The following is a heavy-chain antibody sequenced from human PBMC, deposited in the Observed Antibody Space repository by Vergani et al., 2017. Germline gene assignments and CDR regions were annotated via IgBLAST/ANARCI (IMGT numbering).Heavy chain of an antibody. CDR3: ARMDYSGSYVRYDY. CDR2: IFSNDEK. J-gene: IGHJ4*02. Sequence: QVTLKESGPVLVKPTETLTLTCTVSGFSLSNARMGVSWIRQPPGKALEWLAHIFSNDEKSYSTSLKSRLTISKDTSKSQVVLTMTNMDPVDTATYDCARMDYSGSYVRYDYWGQGTLVTVSS. V-gene: IGHV2-26*01. D-gene: IGHD1-26*01. CDR1: GFSLSNARMG.